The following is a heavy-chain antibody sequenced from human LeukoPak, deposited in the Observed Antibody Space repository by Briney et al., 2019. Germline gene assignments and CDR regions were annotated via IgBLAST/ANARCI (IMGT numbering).Heavy chain of an antibody. CDR1: GGSISSSNW. CDR2: IYHSGST. V-gene: IGHV4-4*02. J-gene: IGHJ6*02. Sequence: ASETLSLTCAVSGGSISSSNWWSWVRQPPGKGLEWIGEIYHSGSTNYNPSLKSRVTISVDKSKNQFSLKLSSVTAADTAVYYCASGYSGYGLGYYYGMDVWGQGTTVTVSS. CDR3: ASGYSGYGLGYYYGMDV. D-gene: IGHD5-12*01.